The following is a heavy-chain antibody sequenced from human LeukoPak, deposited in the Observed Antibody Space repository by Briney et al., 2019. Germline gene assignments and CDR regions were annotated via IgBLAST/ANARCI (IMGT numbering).Heavy chain of an antibody. CDR2: TNSDGSST. D-gene: IGHD6-19*01. CDR3: ARRGAVAGTVDY. V-gene: IGHV3-74*01. J-gene: IGHJ4*02. Sequence: GGSLRLSCAASGFIFSSYWMFWVRRAPGKGLLCVSRTNSDGSSTSYADSVKGRFTISRDNAKNTLYLQMNSLRAEDTAVYYCARRGAVAGTVDYWGQGTLVTVSS. CDR1: GFIFSSYW.